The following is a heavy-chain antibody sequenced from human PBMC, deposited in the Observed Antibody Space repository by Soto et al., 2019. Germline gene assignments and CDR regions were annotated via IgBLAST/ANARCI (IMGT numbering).Heavy chain of an antibody. CDR1: GGSFTGNY. CDR2: VNDSGST. J-gene: IGHJ6*02. D-gene: IGHD1-26*01. V-gene: IGHV4-34*01. CDR3: ATDSATSYFGMDV. Sequence: SDTLSLTCAVYGGSFTGNYRSWIRQPPGKGLEWIGEVNDSGSTNFNPSLKSRVTISVDTSKKQFTLKLTSVTAADTAVYYCATDSATSYFGMDVWGHGTTVTVSS.